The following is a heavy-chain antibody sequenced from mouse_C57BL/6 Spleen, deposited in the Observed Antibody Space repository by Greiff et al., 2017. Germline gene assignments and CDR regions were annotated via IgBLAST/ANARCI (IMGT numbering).Heavy chain of an antibody. CDR1: GYSFTGYY. CDR2: IKPSTGGT. Sequence: VQLQQPGPELVKPGASVKISCKASGYSFTGYYMNWVKQSPEKSLEWIGEIKPSTGGTTYNQKFKAKATLTVDKSSSTAYMQLKSLTSEDSAVYYCARRRTSWAMDYWGKGTSVTVSS. CDR3: ARRRTSWAMDY. V-gene: IGHV1-42*01. J-gene: IGHJ4*01.